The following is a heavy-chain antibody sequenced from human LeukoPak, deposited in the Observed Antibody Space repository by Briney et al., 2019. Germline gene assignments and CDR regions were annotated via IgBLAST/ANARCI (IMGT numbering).Heavy chain of an antibody. D-gene: IGHD4/OR15-4a*01. CDR2: ISISADMT. V-gene: IGHV3-23*01. CDR1: GFPFSCHA. Sequence: PGGSLRLSCEVSGFPFSCHAMSWVRQAPGRGLEWVSGISISADMTYYADSVQGRFIISRDNSKNTVYLQMDSLRVEDTAVYYCANEEVPNDYWGQGTLVTVSS. J-gene: IGHJ4*02. CDR3: ANEEVPNDY.